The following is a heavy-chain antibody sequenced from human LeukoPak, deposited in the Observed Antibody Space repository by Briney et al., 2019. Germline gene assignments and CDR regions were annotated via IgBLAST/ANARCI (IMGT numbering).Heavy chain of an antibody. CDR2: IYYSGTT. D-gene: IGHD3-9*01. J-gene: IGHJ4*02. CDR3: ARRGDILTDYAFDY. V-gene: IGHV4-39*01. CDR1: GGSINSNSHH. Sequence: PSETLSLTCSVSGGSINSNSHHWDWIRQAPGKGLGWIGNIYYSGTTSYNPSLKSRVTISVDTSKNQFSLRLNSVTAADTAVYYCARRGDILTDYAFDYWGQGTLVSVSS.